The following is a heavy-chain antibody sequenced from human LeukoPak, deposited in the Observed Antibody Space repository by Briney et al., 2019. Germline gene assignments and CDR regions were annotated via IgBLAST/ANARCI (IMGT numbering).Heavy chain of an antibody. CDR3: ARLFSGTYSDY. Sequence: GGFLRLSCAASGFIFSSYDMNWVRQAPGKGLEWVSFISSSGTNTYYADSVKGRFTISRDNSKNTVFLQMNSLRAEDTAVYYCARLFSGTYSDYWGQGTLVTVSS. CDR1: GFIFSSYD. D-gene: IGHD1-26*01. CDR2: ISSSGTNT. J-gene: IGHJ4*02. V-gene: IGHV3-23*01.